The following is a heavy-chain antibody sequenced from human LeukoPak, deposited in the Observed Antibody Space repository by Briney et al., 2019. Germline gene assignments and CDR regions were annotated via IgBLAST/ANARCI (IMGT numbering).Heavy chain of an antibody. Sequence: GASVKVSCKSSGGTFSSYAISWVRQAPGQGLEWMGGIIPIFGTANYAQKFQGRVTITTDESTSTAYMELSSLRSDDTAVYYCARVASIVGATRFDYWGQGTLVTVSS. J-gene: IGHJ4*02. V-gene: IGHV1-69*05. D-gene: IGHD1-26*01. CDR1: GGTFSSYA. CDR2: IIPIFGTA. CDR3: ARVASIVGATRFDY.